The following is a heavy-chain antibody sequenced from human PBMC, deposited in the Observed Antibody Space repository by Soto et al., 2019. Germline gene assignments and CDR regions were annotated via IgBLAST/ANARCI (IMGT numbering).Heavy chain of an antibody. V-gene: IGHV3-48*03. CDR2: ISSSGITI. CDR3: PRELTDAFDI. Sequence: GGSLRLSCAASGFTFSSYEMNWVRQAPGKGLEWVSYISSSGITIYYADSLKGRFTISRANAKNSLYLQMNRLRAEDTAVYYCPRELTDAFDIWGQGTMVTVSS. J-gene: IGHJ3*02. D-gene: IGHD1-26*01. CDR1: GFTFSSYE.